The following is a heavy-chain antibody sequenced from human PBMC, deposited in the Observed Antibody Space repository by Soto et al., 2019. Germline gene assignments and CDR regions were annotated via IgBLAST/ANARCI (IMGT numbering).Heavy chain of an antibody. CDR1: GGSVSSGSYY. J-gene: IGHJ4*02. D-gene: IGHD1-26*01. CDR3: ARDYRGSLR. Sequence: PSETLSLTCTVSGGSVSSGSYYWSWIRQPPGKGLEWIGYIYYSGSTNYNPSRKIRGTISVDTSKNQFSLKLSSVTAADTAVYYCARDYRGSLRWGQGPLVTVSS. V-gene: IGHV4-61*01. CDR2: IYYSGST.